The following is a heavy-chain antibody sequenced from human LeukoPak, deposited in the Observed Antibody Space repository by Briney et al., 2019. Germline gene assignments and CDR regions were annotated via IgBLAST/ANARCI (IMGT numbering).Heavy chain of an antibody. Sequence: PSETLSLTCTVSGGSISSSSYYWGWIRQPPGKGLEWIGSIYYSGSTYYNPSFRGRVTILVDKSKNQFSLNLGSLTAADTAIYYCARDPNIVSTVTLRAFDIWGQGTMVSVSS. CDR2: IYYSGST. CDR1: GGSISSSSYY. D-gene: IGHD5/OR15-5a*01. CDR3: ARDPNIVSTVTLRAFDI. V-gene: IGHV4-39*07. J-gene: IGHJ3*02.